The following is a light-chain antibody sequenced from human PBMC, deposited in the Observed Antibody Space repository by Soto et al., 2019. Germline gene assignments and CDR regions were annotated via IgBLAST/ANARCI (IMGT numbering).Light chain of an antibody. V-gene: IGKV3-15*01. Sequence: EIVLTQSPGTLSLSPGERATLSCRASQSLNSFYLAWYQQKPGQAPRLLIYGASTRATGIPARFSGSGSGTEFTLTISSLQSEDFAVYYCQQYNNWLVTFGQGTKVEIK. CDR2: GAS. CDR3: QQYNNWLVT. J-gene: IGKJ1*01. CDR1: QSLNSFY.